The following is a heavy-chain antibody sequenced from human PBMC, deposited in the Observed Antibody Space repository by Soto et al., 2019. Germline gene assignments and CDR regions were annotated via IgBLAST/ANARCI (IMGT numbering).Heavy chain of an antibody. D-gene: IGHD6-19*01. CDR3: ARLPVYSSGWYENNWFDP. CDR2: IYYIVST. J-gene: IGHJ5*02. CDR1: GGSISGSSYY. V-gene: IGHV4-39*01. Sequence: SETLSLTCTVSGGSISGSSYYWGWIRQPPGKGLERIGSIYYIVSTYYNPSLKSRVTISVDTSKKHFSLKLSSVTAADTAVYYCARLPVYSSGWYENNWFDPWGQGTQVTVSS.